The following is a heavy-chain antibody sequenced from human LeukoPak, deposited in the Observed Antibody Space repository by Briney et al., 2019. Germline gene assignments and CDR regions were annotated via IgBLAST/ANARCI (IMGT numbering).Heavy chain of an antibody. CDR1: GGTFTRNA. D-gene: IGHD6-19*01. CDR2: TVPMFGTA. CDR3: GRDRPYTGGCRGFDY. J-gene: IGHJ4*02. V-gene: IGHV1-69*13. Sequence: SVKLSFKASGGTFTRNANSWGRHPPRQGHERKGGTVPMFGTAYYTRKFRGRVTMTADESTSTAYMELSSLRSEDTAVYYCGRDRPYTGGCRGFDYWGQGTLVTVSS.